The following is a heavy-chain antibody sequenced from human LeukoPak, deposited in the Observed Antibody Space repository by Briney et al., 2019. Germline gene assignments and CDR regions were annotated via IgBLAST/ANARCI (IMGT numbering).Heavy chain of an antibody. D-gene: IGHD3-10*01. CDR1: GYSFTSYW. CDR2: IYPGDSDT. CDR3: ARQNPRGGYYYYGMDV. Sequence: GESPKISCKGSGYSFTSYWIGWVRQMPGKGLEWMGIIYPGDSDTRYSPSFQGQVTISADKSISTAYLQWSSLKASDTAMYYCARQNPRGGYYYYGMDVWGQGTTVTVSS. J-gene: IGHJ6*02. V-gene: IGHV5-51*01.